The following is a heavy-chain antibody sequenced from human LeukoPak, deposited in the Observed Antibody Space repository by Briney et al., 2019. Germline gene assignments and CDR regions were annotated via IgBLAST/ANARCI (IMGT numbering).Heavy chain of an antibody. CDR2: INSDGSST. CDR3: AKDNDYVWGSYRYFGTHFDY. D-gene: IGHD3-16*02. V-gene: IGHV3-74*01. J-gene: IGHJ4*02. Sequence: GGSLRLSCAASGFTFSSYWMHWVRQAPGKGLVWVSRINSDGSSTIYADSVKGRFTISRDNAKNSLSLQMNSLRAEDTAVYYCAKDNDYVWGSYRYFGTHFDYWGQGTLVTVSS. CDR1: GFTFSSYW.